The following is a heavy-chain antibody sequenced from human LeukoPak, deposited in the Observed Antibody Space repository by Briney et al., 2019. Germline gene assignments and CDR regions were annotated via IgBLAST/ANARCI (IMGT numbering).Heavy chain of an antibody. CDR1: GYTFTSYG. Sequence: GASVKVSCKASGYTFTSYGFSWVRQAPGQGLEWMGWISAYNGNTNYAQKLQGRVTMTTDTSTSTAYMELRSLRSDDTAVYYCARGXXYSXGWSPLDYWGQGTLVTVXS. CDR2: ISAYNGNT. V-gene: IGHV1-18*01. CDR3: ARGXXYSXGWSPLDY. J-gene: IGHJ4*02. D-gene: IGHD6-19*01.